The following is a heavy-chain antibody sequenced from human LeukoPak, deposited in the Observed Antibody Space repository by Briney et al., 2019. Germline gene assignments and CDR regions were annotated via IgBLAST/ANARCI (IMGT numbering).Heavy chain of an antibody. CDR3: ARGYYDSSGYSNTFDI. V-gene: IGHV4-59*01. D-gene: IGHD3-22*01. Sequence: PSETLYLTCTVSGASISSCYWSWIRKPPGKGLEWIGYIYYSANTNYNPSLKSRVTISVDTSKNQFSLKLSSVTAADTAVYYCARGYYDSSGYSNTFDIWGQGTMVTVSS. CDR2: IYYSANT. J-gene: IGHJ3*02. CDR1: GASISSCY.